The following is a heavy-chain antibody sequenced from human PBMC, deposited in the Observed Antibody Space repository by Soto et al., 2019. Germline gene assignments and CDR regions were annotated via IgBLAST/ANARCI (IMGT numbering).Heavy chain of an antibody. D-gene: IGHD6-13*01. CDR3: ARSPRSSPYFDY. V-gene: IGHV5-51*01. J-gene: IGHJ4*02. CDR1: GYTFSNFW. CDR2: IYPGDYET. Sequence: GEPLKISCQWSGYTFSNFWIAWVRQLPGKGLEWMGIIYPGDYETRYSPSFHGKVTISADRSIGTAYLQWSSLEASDSAFYFCARSPRSSPYFDYWGQGALVTVSS.